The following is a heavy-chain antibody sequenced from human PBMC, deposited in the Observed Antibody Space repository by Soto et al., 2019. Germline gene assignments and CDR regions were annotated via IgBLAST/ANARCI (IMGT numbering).Heavy chain of an antibody. Sequence: GGSLRLSCAASGFTFSDYYMSWIRQAPGKGLEWVSYISSSSSYTNYADSVKGRFTISRDNAKNSLYLQLNSLRAEDTAVYYWARESGGYYRTVYFDCWGQGTLVTVSS. CDR2: ISSSSSYT. J-gene: IGHJ4*02. V-gene: IGHV3-11*06. CDR1: GFTFSDYY. D-gene: IGHD3-22*01. CDR3: ARESGGYYRTVYFDC.